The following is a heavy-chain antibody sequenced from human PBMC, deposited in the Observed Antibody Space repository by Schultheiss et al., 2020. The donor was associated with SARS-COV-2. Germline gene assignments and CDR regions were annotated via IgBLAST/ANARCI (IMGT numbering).Heavy chain of an antibody. D-gene: IGHD6-13*01. CDR3: ARGTLAAAGGGVDY. J-gene: IGHJ4*02. CDR2: IWYDGSNK. Sequence: GGSLRLSCAASGFIFSGSAMHWVRQAPGKGLEWVAIIWYDGSNKYYVDSVKGRFTISRDNSKNTLYLQMNSLRADDTAVYYCARGTLAAAGGGVDYWGLGTLVTVSS. V-gene: IGHV3-33*08. CDR1: GFIFSGSA.